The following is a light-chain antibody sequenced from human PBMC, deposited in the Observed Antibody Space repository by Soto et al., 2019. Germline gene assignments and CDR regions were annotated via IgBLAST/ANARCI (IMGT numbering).Light chain of an antibody. CDR3: QQRSNWPPLT. Sequence: IVLTQSPATLSLSPGEGATLSCRASQSVGRYLAWYQQKPGQAPRLLIYEASNRAIGIPARFSGSGSGTDFTLTISSLEPEDFAVYYCQQRSNWPPLTFGGGTKVDIK. V-gene: IGKV3-11*01. J-gene: IGKJ4*01. CDR2: EAS. CDR1: QSVGRY.